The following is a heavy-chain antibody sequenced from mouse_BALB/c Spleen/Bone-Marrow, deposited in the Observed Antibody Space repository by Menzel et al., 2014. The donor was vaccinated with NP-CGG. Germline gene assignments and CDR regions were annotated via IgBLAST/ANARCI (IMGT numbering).Heavy chain of an antibody. Sequence: EVKLMESGGGLVQPGGSRKLSCAASGFTFSSFGMHWVRQAPEKGLKWVAYISSGSSTIYYADTVKGRFTISRDNPKNTLFLQMTSLRSEDTAMYYCASSPYGYFDYWGQGTTLTVSS. CDR2: ISSGSSTI. J-gene: IGHJ2*01. CDR1: GFTFSSFG. CDR3: ASSPYGYFDY. V-gene: IGHV5-17*02. D-gene: IGHD1-1*01.